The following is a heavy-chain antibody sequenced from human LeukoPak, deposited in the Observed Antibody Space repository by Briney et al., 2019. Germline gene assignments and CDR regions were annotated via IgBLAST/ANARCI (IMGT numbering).Heavy chain of an antibody. CDR2: IYYSGST. CDR3: ARLRAYYYDSSGYYNFDF. Sequence: SETLSLTCTVSGGSISSSSYYWGWIRQPPGKGLEWIGSIYYSGSTYYNPSLKSRITISVDTSSNQFSLSLNSVTAADTAVYYCARLRAYYYDSSGYYNFDFWGQGTLVTVSS. V-gene: IGHV4-39*01. J-gene: IGHJ4*02. D-gene: IGHD3-22*01. CDR1: GGSISSSSYY.